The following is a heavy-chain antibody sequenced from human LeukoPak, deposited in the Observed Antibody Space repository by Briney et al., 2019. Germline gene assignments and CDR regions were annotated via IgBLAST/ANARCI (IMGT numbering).Heavy chain of an antibody. Sequence: GGSLRLSCAAYGFTFNTYSMNWVRQAPRQGLDWVSYIRSDSSIIYYADSVKGRFTMSRDNGKNSLYLQMNSLRVEDTAVYFCARVQAGKWDFDYWGQGTLVTVSS. CDR1: GFTFNTYS. CDR2: IRSDSSII. D-gene: IGHD2-8*01. V-gene: IGHV3-48*01. CDR3: ARVQAGKWDFDY. J-gene: IGHJ4*02.